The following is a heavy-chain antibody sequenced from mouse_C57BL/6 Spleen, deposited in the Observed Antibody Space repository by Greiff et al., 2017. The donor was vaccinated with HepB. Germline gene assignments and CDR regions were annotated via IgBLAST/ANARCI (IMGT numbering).Heavy chain of an antibody. D-gene: IGHD1-1*01. J-gene: IGHJ2*01. CDR3: TVGSYFDY. CDR2: IDPENGDT. V-gene: IGHV14-4*01. CDR1: GFNIKDDY. Sequence: LQESGAELVRPGASVKLSCTASGFNIKDDYMHWVKQRPEQGLEWIGWIDPENGDTEYASKFQGKATITADTSSNTAYLQLSSLTSEDTAVYYCTVGSYFDYWGQGTTLTVSS.